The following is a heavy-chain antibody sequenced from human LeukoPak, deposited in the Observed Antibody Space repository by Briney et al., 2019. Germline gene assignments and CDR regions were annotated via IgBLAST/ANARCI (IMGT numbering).Heavy chain of an antibody. J-gene: IGHJ5*02. CDR3: VFGYYYDSGSQYNWFDT. CDR2: INTDGGST. CDR1: GFTFSNYW. D-gene: IGHD3-10*01. Sequence: PGGSLRLSCAASGFTFSNYWMHWVRQAPGKGLVWVSRINTDGGSTTYADSVKGRFTISRDNAKNTLYLQMNSLRAEDKAVYYCVFGYYYDSGSQYNWFDTWGQGTLVTVSS. V-gene: IGHV3-74*01.